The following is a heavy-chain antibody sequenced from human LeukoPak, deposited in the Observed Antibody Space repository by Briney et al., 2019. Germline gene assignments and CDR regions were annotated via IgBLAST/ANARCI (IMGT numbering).Heavy chain of an antibody. V-gene: IGHV3-48*02. Sequence: GGSLRLSCAASGFTFSDYSMNWVRQAPGKGLEWVSWITSSSDSIYYADSVKGRFPISRDNAKNSLYLQMNSLRDEDTAVYYCPRVRVVLTAGAPFDIWGQGTMVIVSS. J-gene: IGHJ3*02. CDR2: ITSSSDSI. D-gene: IGHD2-21*02. CDR3: PRVRVVLTAGAPFDI. CDR1: GFTFSDYS.